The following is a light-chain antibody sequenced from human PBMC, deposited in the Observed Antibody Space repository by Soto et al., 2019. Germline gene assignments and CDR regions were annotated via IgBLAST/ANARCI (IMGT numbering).Light chain of an antibody. Sequence: EIVLTQSPGALSVSPGERATLSCRASQTVRNNYLAWYQQKAGQAPRLLIYGASIRTTGTPDRFSGSGSGTDFTLTISRLEPEDFAVYYCQHYGTTPYSFGQGTKLEIK. CDR3: QHYGTTPYS. CDR2: GAS. J-gene: IGKJ2*01. V-gene: IGKV3-20*01. CDR1: QTVRNNY.